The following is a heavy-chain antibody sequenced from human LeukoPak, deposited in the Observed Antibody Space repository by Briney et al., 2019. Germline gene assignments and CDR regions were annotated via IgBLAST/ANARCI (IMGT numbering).Heavy chain of an antibody. CDR1: GYTFTSYD. Sequence: GASVKVSCKTSGYTFTSYDINWVRQPTGQGLEWMGWMNPNSGNTGYAQKFQGRVTMTRNTSISTAYMELSSLRSEDTAVYYCARPHCSSTDCHPPEWFDPWGQGTLVTVSS. CDR3: ARPHCSSTDCHPPEWFDP. CDR2: MNPNSGNT. V-gene: IGHV1-8*01. D-gene: IGHD2-2*01. J-gene: IGHJ5*02.